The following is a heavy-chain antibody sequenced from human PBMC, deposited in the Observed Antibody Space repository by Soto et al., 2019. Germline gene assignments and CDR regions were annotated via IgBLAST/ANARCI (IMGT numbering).Heavy chain of an antibody. Sequence: GGSLRLSCAASGFTFSNAWMNWVRQAPGKGLEWVGRIKSKTDGGKTDYAAPGKGRFPISRANSKNTLYLQMNSLKTEDTAVYYCTTGLDSSSSVYYGMDVWGQGTTVTVSS. CDR1: GFTFSNAW. CDR2: IKSKTDGGKT. V-gene: IGHV3-15*07. J-gene: IGHJ6*02. CDR3: TTGLDSSSSVYYGMDV. D-gene: IGHD6-6*01.